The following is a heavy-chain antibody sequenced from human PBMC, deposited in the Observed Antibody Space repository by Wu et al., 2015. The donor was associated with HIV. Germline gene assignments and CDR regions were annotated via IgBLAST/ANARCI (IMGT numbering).Heavy chain of an antibody. Sequence: QVQLVQSGAEVKKPGSSVKVSCKASGGTFSSYAISWVRQAPGQGLEWMGRIIPIFGTANSAQKFQGRVTITADEFTSTAYMELSSLRSEDTAVYYCARDGSGYDYSNYYYGMDVWGQGDHGHRLL. CDR2: IIPIFGTA. CDR3: ARDGSGYDYSNYYYGMDV. D-gene: IGHD5-12*01. V-gene: IGHV1-69*13. CDR1: GGTFSSYA. J-gene: IGHJ6*02.